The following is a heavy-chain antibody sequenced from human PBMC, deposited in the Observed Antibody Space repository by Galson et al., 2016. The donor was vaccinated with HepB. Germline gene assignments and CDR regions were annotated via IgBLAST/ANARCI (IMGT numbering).Heavy chain of an antibody. CDR1: GGSMSSSYW. V-gene: IGHV4-4*02. CDR3: ARCCGESRLGSFSGMDF. D-gene: IGHD2/OR15-2a*01. Sequence: SETLSLTCAVSGGSMSSSYWWCWGRPSPGKGLGWRWDVYKSRNTNNNPSLQSRVTIATNNSNKQFSLKLSTLTAADTAVYYCARCCGESRLGSFSGMDFWGQGTTVTVSS. J-gene: IGHJ6*02. CDR2: VYKSRNT.